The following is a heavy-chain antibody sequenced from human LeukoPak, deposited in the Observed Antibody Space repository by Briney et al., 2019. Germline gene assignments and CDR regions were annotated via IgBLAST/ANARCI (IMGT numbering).Heavy chain of an antibody. J-gene: IGHJ4*02. V-gene: IGHV3-53*01. D-gene: IGHD6-6*01. CDR3: ASSYSSSSASDY. CDR2: IYSGGST. Sequence: GGSLRLSCAASGFTVSSNYMSWVRQAPGKGLEWVSVIYSGGSTYYADSEKGRFTISRDNSKNTLYLQMNSLRAEDTAVYYCASSYSSSSASDYWGQGTLVTVSS. CDR1: GFTVSSNY.